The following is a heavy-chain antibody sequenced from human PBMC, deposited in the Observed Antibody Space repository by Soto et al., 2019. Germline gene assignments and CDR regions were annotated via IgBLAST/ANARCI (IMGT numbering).Heavy chain of an antibody. CDR3: ARRRDYDILTGYPSWFDY. D-gene: IGHD3-9*01. V-gene: IGHV4-61*01. Sequence: PSETLSLTCTVSGGSVSSGSYYWSWIRQPPGKGLEWIGYIYYSGSTYYNPSLKSRVTISVDTSKNQFSLKLSSVTAADTAVYYCARRRDYDILTGYPSWFDYWGQGTLVTVSS. J-gene: IGHJ4*01. CDR1: GGSVSSGSYY. CDR2: IYYSGST.